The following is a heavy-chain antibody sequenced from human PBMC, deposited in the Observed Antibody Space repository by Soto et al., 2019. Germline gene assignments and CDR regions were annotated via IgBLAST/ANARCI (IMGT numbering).Heavy chain of an antibody. CDR1: GGSLSGYF. Sequence: QVHLEQWGAGLLNPSETLSLTCAVYGGSLSGYFWSWVRQSPGKGLEWIGEINHSGTANYNPSLKTRVTISADASKHQFFLRLTSVTAAGSATYYCASYHFLDLWTGSRHYMDVWSRGTPVTVSS. CDR2: INHSGTA. J-gene: IGHJ6*03. CDR3: ASYHFLDLWTGSRHYMDV. D-gene: IGHD3-9*01. V-gene: IGHV4-34*01.